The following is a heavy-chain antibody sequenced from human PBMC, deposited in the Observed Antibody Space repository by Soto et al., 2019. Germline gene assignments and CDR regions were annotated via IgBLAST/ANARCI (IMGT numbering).Heavy chain of an antibody. CDR2: IYWSGDE. Sequence: QGTLKESGPTLVKPTQTLTLTCSFSGFSLSTSGVGVGWIRQSPGTALEWLALIYWSGDEHYRPSLKSRLSITKDTSKNHVVLIMTDMDPVDTATYYCARGLATLPVFAFDIWGQGTMVTVSS. V-gene: IGHV2-5*01. CDR1: GFSLSTSGVG. J-gene: IGHJ3*02. CDR3: ARGLATLPVFAFDI. D-gene: IGHD6-6*01.